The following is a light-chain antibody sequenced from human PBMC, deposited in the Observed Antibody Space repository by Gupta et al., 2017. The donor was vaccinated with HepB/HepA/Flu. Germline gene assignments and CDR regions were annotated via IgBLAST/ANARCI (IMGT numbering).Light chain of an antibody. CDR2: VAS. CDR1: ESVAYN. CDR3: QQYHKWPT. V-gene: IGKV3-15*01. Sequence: EIVMTQSPATLSVSPGERVSLSCRASESVAYNLAWYQQKPGQAPRLLIYVASTRATGIPARLSGSGSGTEFTLTISSLQSEDLAIYYCQQYHKWPTFGQGTKVEIK. J-gene: IGKJ1*01.